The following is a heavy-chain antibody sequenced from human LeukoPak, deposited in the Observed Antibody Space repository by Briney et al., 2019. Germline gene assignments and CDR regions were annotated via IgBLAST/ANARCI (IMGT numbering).Heavy chain of an antibody. D-gene: IGHD3-22*01. V-gene: IGHV4-39*07. CDR1: GGSISSSSYY. CDR2: IYYSGST. CDR3: ARGAYYYDSSGYYYGGDDAFDI. Sequence: SETLSLTCTVSGGSISSSSYYWGWIRQPPGKGLEWIGSIYYSGSTYYNPSLKSRVTISVGTSKNQFSLKLSSVTAADTAVYYCARGAYYYDSSGYYYGGDDAFDIWGQGTMVTVSS. J-gene: IGHJ3*02.